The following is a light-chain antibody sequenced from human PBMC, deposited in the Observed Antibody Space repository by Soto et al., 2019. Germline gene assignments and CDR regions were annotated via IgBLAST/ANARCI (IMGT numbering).Light chain of an antibody. J-gene: IGKJ2*02. CDR2: GAS. CDR1: QSVTNNY. CDR3: QQYGGSPRT. Sequence: ENVLTQSPGTLSLSPAERATLSCRASQSVTNNYMAWYQQKPGQAPRLLIFGASDRATGIPGRFSGGGSGTYFTLTISRVEPEDFAVYYCQQYGGSPRTFGQGTKLEIK. V-gene: IGKV3-20*01.